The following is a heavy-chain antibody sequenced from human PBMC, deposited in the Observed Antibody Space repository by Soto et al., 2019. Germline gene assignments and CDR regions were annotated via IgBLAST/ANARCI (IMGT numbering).Heavy chain of an antibody. CDR1: GFTFKNYA. V-gene: IGHV3-21*01. J-gene: IGHJ3*02. CDR2: ISSSSSYI. Sequence: EVQLVESGGGLVKPGGSLRLSCAASGFTFKNYAMNWVRQAPGKGLEWVSSISSSSSYIYYADSVKGRFTISRDNAKNSLYLQMNSMRAEDTAVYYCARDRNRGFDIWGQGTMVTVSS. CDR3: ARDRNRGFDI.